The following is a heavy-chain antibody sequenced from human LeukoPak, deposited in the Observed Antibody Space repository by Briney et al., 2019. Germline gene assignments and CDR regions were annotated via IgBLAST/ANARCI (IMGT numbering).Heavy chain of an antibody. CDR1: GYTFTGYY. D-gene: IGHD6-13*01. Sequence: ASVKVSCKASGYTFTGYYMHWVRQAPGQGLEWMGWINPNSGGTNYAQKFQGRVTMTRDTSISTAYMELSRLRSDDTAVYYCARGRQLVQGGAFDIWGQGTMVTVSS. CDR2: INPNSGGT. V-gene: IGHV1-2*02. CDR3: ARGRQLVQGGAFDI. J-gene: IGHJ3*02.